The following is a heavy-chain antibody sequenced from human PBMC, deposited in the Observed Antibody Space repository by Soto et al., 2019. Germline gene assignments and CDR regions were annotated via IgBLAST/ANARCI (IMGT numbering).Heavy chain of an antibody. J-gene: IGHJ4*02. CDR3: ARGFL. CDR1: GFAFSSYN. Sequence: EVQLVASGGGLVQPGGSLRLSCAASGFAFSSYNMNWVRQAPGKGLEWLSYISTSSSTIYYADSVKGRFTISRDNAKNSLYLQMNSLRAEDTAVYYCARGFLGGQGTRVTVSS. CDR2: ISTSSSTI. V-gene: IGHV3-48*01.